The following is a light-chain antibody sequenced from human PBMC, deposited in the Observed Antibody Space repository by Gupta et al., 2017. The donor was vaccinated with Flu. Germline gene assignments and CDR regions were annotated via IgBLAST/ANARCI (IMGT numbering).Light chain of an antibody. J-gene: IGLJ3*02. CDR1: TGPVPRDPF. CDR3: LLSYHTAFWV. Sequence: GSSTGPVPRDPFPFWFQQTPAQAPRTLISDPHNTHSWTPARFSGSLLGGKAALTLSGALPEDEADSYCLLSYHTAFWVFGGVTNLTV. V-gene: IGLV7-46*01. CDR2: DPH.